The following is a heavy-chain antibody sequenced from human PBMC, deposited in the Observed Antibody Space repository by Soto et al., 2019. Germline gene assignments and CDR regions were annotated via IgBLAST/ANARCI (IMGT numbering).Heavy chain of an antibody. D-gene: IGHD3-3*01. V-gene: IGHV3-21*01. CDR1: GFTFSSYS. CDR3: ARGRRGRSLRFLEWHHKLYYYGMDV. CDR2: ISSSSSYI. Sequence: KPGGSLRLSCAASGFTFSSYSMNWVRQAPGKGLEWVSSISSSSSYIYYADSVKGRFTISRDNAKNSLYLQMNSLRAEDTAVYYCARGRRGRSLRFLEWHHKLYYYGMDVWGQGTTVTVSS. J-gene: IGHJ6*02.